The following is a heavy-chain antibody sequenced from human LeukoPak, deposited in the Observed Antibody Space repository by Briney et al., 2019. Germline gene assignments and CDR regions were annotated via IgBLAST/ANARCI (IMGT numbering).Heavy chain of an antibody. CDR3: ARVGLKYSSGWYDY. Sequence: GASVKVSCKASGYTFTGYYMHWVRQAPGQGLEWMGWINPNSGGTNYAQKFQGRVTMTRDTSISTAYMELSRLGSDDTAVYYCARVGLKYSSGWYDYWGQGTLVTVSS. CDR2: INPNSGGT. D-gene: IGHD6-19*01. J-gene: IGHJ4*02. CDR1: GYTFTGYY. V-gene: IGHV1-2*02.